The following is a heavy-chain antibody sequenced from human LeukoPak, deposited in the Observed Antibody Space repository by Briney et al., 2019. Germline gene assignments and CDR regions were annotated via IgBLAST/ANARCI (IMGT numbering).Heavy chain of an antibody. V-gene: IGHV4-34*01. Sequence: SETLSLTCAVYGGSFSGYYWSWIRQPPGKGLEWIGEINHSGSTNYNPSLKSRVTISVDTSKNQFSLKLSSVTAADTAVYYCARGQKPRPFDYWGQGTLVTVSS. J-gene: IGHJ4*02. CDR3: ARGQKPRPFDY. CDR2: INHSGST. CDR1: GGSFSGYY.